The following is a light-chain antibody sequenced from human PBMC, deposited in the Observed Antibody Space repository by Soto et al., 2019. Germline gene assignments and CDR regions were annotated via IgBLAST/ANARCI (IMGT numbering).Light chain of an antibody. CDR2: GNS. J-gene: IGLJ2*01. Sequence: QSVLTQPPSVSEAPGQRVTISCTGSSSNIGAGYDVHWYQQLPGAAPKLLIYGNSNRPSGVPDRFSGSKSGTSASLAITGLQAEDEADYYCATWDDSLSGRVFGGGTKLTVL. CDR3: ATWDDSLSGRV. CDR1: SSNIGAGYD. V-gene: IGLV1-40*01.